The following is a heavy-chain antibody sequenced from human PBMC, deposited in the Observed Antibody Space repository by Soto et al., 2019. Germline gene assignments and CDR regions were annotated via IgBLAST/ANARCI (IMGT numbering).Heavy chain of an antibody. D-gene: IGHD6-13*01. CDR2: ISGSGGST. V-gene: IGHV3-23*01. J-gene: IGHJ4*02. CDR3: AKDRWENSSSWYIVFDY. CDR1: GFTFSSYA. Sequence: GGSLRLSCAASGFTFSSYAMSWVRQAPGKGLEWVSAISGSGGSTYYADSVKGRFTISRDNSKNTLYLQMNSLRAEDTAVYYCAKDRWENSSSWYIVFDYWGQGTLVTVSS.